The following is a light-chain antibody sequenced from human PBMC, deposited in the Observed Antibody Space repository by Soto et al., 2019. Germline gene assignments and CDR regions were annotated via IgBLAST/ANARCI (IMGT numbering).Light chain of an antibody. J-gene: IGLJ2*01. Sequence: QSALTQPASVSGSPGQSITISCTGTSSDVGAYNYVSWYQQHPGKAPKLMIYEVSNRPSGVSNRFSGSSSGAERYLIISSLQSEDEADYYCQTWGTGFQVFGGGTKVTVL. CDR1: SSDVGAYNY. V-gene: IGLV2-14*01. CDR3: QTWGTGFQV. CDR2: EVS.